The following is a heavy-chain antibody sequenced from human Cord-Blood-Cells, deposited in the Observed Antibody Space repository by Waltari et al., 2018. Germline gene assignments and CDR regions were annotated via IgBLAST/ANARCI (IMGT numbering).Heavy chain of an antibody. D-gene: IGHD6-13*01. CDR1: GFTFSNAW. J-gene: IGHJ4*02. CDR2: IKSKTDGGTT. V-gene: IGHV3-15*01. Sequence: EVQLVESGGGLVKPGGSLRLSCAASGFTFSNAWMSWVRQAPGKGVRGVSRIKSKTDGGTTDYAAPVKGRFTISRDDSKNTLYLQMNSLKTEDTAVYYCTTVIAAAGKDWWGQGTLVTVSS. CDR3: TTVIAAAGKDW.